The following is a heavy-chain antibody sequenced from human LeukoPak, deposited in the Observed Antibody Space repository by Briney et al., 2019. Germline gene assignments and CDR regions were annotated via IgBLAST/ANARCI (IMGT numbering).Heavy chain of an antibody. D-gene: IGHD2-15*01. CDR1: GYSFTGNY. Sequence: ASVKVFCKASGYSFTGNYIHWVRQAPGQGLEWMGRINPNTGVTNYAENFQGRVTMTRDTSISTAYMELSRLKSDDTAMFYCARDLWYWGQGTLVTVSS. CDR3: ARDLWY. J-gene: IGHJ4*02. CDR2: INPNTGVT. V-gene: IGHV1-2*06.